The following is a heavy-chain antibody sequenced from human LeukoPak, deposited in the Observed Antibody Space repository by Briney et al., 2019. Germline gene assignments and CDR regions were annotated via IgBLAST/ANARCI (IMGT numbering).Heavy chain of an antibody. V-gene: IGHV1-8*03. CDR3: ARVTYTAPDC. Sequence: AAVKVSCKASGYTFTTYGISWVRQATGQGLEWMGWMNPNSGNRGYAQKFQGRVSISTDTSISTAYMELSSLRSEDTAVYYCARVTYTAPDCWGQGTLVTVSS. J-gene: IGHJ4*02. D-gene: IGHD5-18*01. CDR2: MNPNSGNR. CDR1: GYTFTTYG.